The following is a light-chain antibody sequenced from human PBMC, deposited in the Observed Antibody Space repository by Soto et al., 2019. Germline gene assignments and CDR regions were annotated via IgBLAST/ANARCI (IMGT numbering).Light chain of an antibody. CDR1: QTVNNDY. J-gene: IGKJ4*01. CDR2: GAS. Sequence: IVLTQSPGTLSLSPMERATLSCWASQTVNNDYLGWYQQKPGQAPRLLIYGASSRATGIPDRFSGSGSGTDFTLTISRLEPEDFAVYYCQQYADSPLTFGGGTKVDIK. V-gene: IGKV3-20*01. CDR3: QQYADSPLT.